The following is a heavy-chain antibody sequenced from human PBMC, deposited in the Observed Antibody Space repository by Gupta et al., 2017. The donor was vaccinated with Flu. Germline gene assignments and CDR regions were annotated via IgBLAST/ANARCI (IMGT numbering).Heavy chain of an antibody. CDR3: ARGHWDS. V-gene: IGHV3-48*03. CDR2: ISSSAVT. Sequence: EVQLVESGGGLVQPGGSLRLSCAASGFTFSSYEFSWVRLAPGKGLEWVSYISSSAVTYYTDPVKGRFTSSRDNAKNSVYLQMNSLRAEDTAVYYCARGHWDSWGQGTLVTVSS. CDR1: GFTFSSYE. J-gene: IGHJ4*02.